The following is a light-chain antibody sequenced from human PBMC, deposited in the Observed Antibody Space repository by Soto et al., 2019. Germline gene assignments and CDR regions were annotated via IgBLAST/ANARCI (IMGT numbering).Light chain of an antibody. CDR3: QVWDSTSDHYV. CDR2: NTS. V-gene: IGLV7-46*01. Sequence: QAVVTQEPSLTVSPGGTVTLTCGSSTGAVTSGHYPYWFQQKPGQAPRTLVYNTSDKHSWAPARFSGSLLGGKAALTLSGAQPEDEAEYYCQVWDSTSDHYVFGTGTKLTVL. CDR1: TGAVTSGHY. J-gene: IGLJ1*01.